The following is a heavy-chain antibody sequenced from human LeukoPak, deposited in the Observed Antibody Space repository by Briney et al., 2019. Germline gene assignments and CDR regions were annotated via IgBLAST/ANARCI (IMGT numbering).Heavy chain of an antibody. V-gene: IGHV3-23*01. CDR2: ISGSGGST. CDR3: AKDYAAAGTGGWFDP. D-gene: IGHD6-13*01. CDR1: GFTFSSYA. Sequence: GGSLRLSCAASGFTFSSYAMSWVRQAPGKGLEWVSAISGSGGSTYYADSVKGRFTISRDNSKNTLYLQMNSLRAEDTAVCYCAKDYAAAGTGGWFDPWGQGTLVTVSS. J-gene: IGHJ5*02.